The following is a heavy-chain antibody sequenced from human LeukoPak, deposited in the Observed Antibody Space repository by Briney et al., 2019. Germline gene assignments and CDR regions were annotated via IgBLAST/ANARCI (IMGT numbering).Heavy chain of an antibody. CDR1: GYTFTSYY. D-gene: IGHD3-10*01. CDR3: ARQSSSGVIVVV. Sequence: ASVKVSCKASGYTFTSYYMHWVRQAPGQGLEWMGWINPNSGGTNYAQKFQGRVTMTRYTSISTAYMELSRLRSDDTAVYYCARQSSSGVIVVVWGKGTTVTISS. J-gene: IGHJ6*04. CDR2: INPNSGGT. V-gene: IGHV1-2*02.